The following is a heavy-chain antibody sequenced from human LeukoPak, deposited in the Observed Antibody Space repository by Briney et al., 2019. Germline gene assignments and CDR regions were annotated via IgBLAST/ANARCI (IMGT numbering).Heavy chain of an antibody. CDR2: IYSGGST. Sequence: GGSLRLSCAASGFTVSSNYMSWVRQAPGKGLEWVSVIYSGGSTYYADSVKGRFTMSRDNSKNTLYLQMNSLRAEDTAVYYCATTATAGTFAFDIWGQGTMVTVSS. J-gene: IGHJ3*02. V-gene: IGHV3-53*01. CDR3: ATTATAGTFAFDI. CDR1: GFTVSSNY. D-gene: IGHD6-13*01.